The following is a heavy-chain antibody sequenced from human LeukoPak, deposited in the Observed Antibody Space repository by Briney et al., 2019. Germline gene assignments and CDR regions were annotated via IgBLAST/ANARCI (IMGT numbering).Heavy chain of an antibody. CDR1: GYAFTSYY. V-gene: IGHV1-46*01. CDR2: INPSGGST. Sequence: ASVKVSCKAPGYAFTSYYMHWVRQAPGQGLEWMGIINPSGGSTSYAQKFQGRVTMTRDTSTSTVYMELSSLRSEDTAVYYCARATWYYYDSSGYSDAFDIWGQGTMVTVSS. CDR3: ARATWYYYDSSGYSDAFDI. D-gene: IGHD3-22*01. J-gene: IGHJ3*02.